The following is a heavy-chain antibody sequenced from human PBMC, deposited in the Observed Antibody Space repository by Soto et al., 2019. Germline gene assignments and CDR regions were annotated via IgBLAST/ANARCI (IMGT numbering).Heavy chain of an antibody. Sequence: SQTLSLTCAISGDSVSSNSAAWNWIRQSPSRGLEWLGRTYYRSKWYNDYAVSVKSGITINPDTSKNQFSLQLNSVTPEDTAVYYCARVTFNVFGNWFNPWRQRTLVPVS. CDR2: TYYRSKWYN. V-gene: IGHV6-1*01. D-gene: IGHD3-10*02. J-gene: IGHJ5*02. CDR1: GDSVSSNSAA. CDR3: ARVTFNVFGNWFNP.